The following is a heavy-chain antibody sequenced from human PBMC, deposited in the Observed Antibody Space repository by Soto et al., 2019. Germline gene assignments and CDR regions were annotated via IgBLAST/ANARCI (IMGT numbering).Heavy chain of an antibody. CDR2: ISYDGSNK. V-gene: IGHV3-30-3*01. CDR1: GFTFSSYA. CDR3: ARDMQDIVAVVAASYYYCYGMDI. D-gene: IGHD2-15*01. J-gene: IGHJ6*02. Sequence: GGSLRLSCAASGFTFSSYAMHWVRQAPGKGLEWVAVISYDGSNKYYADSVKGRFTISRDNSKNTLYLQMNSLRAEDTAVYYCARDMQDIVAVVAASYYYCYGMDIWGQGTTVTVSS.